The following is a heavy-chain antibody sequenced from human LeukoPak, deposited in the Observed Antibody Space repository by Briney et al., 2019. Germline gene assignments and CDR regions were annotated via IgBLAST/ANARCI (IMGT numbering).Heavy chain of an antibody. Sequence: GESLQISCRGSGYSFTTYWIGWVRPMPGKGLEWMGIIYPCVSYTTYSPSFQGHGTISADKSITTVYLQWDSLKASDTAMYYCARLGGGGWYFFDYWGQGTLVTVSS. CDR2: IYPCVSYT. D-gene: IGHD6-19*01. V-gene: IGHV5-51*01. CDR1: GYSFTTYW. J-gene: IGHJ4*02. CDR3: ARLGGGGWYFFDY.